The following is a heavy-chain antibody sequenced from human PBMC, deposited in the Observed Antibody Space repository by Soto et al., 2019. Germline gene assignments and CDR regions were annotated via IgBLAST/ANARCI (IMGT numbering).Heavy chain of an antibody. CDR3: ARRHLAVAVSPWFDP. D-gene: IGHD6-19*01. Sequence: QVTLKESGPVLVKPTETLTLRCTVSGLSITDSEMGVSWIRQPPGQPLEWLAHIDSSGEKSYRTFLKRRLAISKDTSKSQIVLTMTNMDPADTATYYCARRHLAVAVSPWFDPWGPGIPVTVSS. CDR2: IDSSGEK. J-gene: IGHJ5*02. V-gene: IGHV2-26*01. CDR1: GLSITDSEMG.